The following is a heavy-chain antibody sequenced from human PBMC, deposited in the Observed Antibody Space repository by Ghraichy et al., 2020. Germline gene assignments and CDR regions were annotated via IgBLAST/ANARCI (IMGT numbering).Heavy chain of an antibody. V-gene: IGHV3-64D*06. D-gene: IGHD5-18*01. CDR1: GINFSNYA. CDR2: ISTNGGTT. CDR3: VRDKMRFTYGYTFDY. Sequence: GGSLRLTCSASGINFSNYAMYWVRQAPGKGLEYVSAISTNGGTTYYADSVKGRFTVSRDNPKNTLYLQMNSLRAEDAAVYYCVRDKMRFTYGYTFDYLGQGTQVTVSS. J-gene: IGHJ4*02.